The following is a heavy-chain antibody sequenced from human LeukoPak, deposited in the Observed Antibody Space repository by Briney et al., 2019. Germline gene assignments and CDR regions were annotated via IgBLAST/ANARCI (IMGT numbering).Heavy chain of an antibody. J-gene: IGHJ6*03. V-gene: IGHV7-4-1*02. Sequence: GASVKVSCKASGYTFTSYAMNWVRQAPGQGLEWMGWINTNTGNPTYAQGFTGRFVFSLDTSVSTAYLQISSLKAEDTAVYYCARDFYTASFFGHSLLQGYYYYYMDVWGKGTTVTISS. CDR2: INTNTGNP. CDR3: ARDFYTASFFGHSLLQGYYYYYMDV. D-gene: IGHD5-18*01. CDR1: GYTFTSYA.